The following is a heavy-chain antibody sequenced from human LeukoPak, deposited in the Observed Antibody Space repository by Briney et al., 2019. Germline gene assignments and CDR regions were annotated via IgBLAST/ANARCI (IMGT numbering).Heavy chain of an antibody. CDR3: AREGYSSASAPLFDY. J-gene: IGHJ4*02. D-gene: IGHD6-25*01. Sequence: PSETLSLTCTVSAGSISSSSYYWGWIRQPPGKGLEWIGSIYYSGSTYYNPSLKSRVTISVDTSKNQFSLKLSSVTAADTAVYYCAREGYSSASAPLFDYWGQGTLVTVSS. V-gene: IGHV4-39*07. CDR2: IYYSGST. CDR1: AGSISSSSYY.